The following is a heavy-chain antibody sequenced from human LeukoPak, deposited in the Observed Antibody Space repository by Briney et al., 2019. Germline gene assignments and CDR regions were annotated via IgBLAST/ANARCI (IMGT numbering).Heavy chain of an antibody. J-gene: IGHJ5*02. D-gene: IGHD3-3*01. CDR2: IYTSGST. CDR3: ACITIFGVVTTPFDP. Sequence: PSETLSLTCTVSGGSISSGFSYWSWIRQPAGKGLEWIGRIYTSGSTNYNPSLKSRVTISIDTSKNQFSLKLSSVTAADTAVYYCACITIFGVVTTPFDPWGQGTLVTVSS. V-gene: IGHV4-61*02. CDR1: GGSISSGFSY.